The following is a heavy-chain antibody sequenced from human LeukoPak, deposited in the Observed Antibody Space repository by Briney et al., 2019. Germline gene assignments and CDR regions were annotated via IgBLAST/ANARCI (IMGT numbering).Heavy chain of an antibody. V-gene: IGHV1-46*01. CDR2: IYPSGGST. Sequence: GASVKVSCKASGYTFTCYDMHWVRQAPGQGLEWMGIIYPSGGSTSYAQKFQGRVTMTRDTSTSTVYMELSSLRSEDTAVYYCARDRSGSGWFDPWGQGTLVTVSS. D-gene: IGHD1-26*01. CDR1: GYTFTCYD. CDR3: ARDRSGSGWFDP. J-gene: IGHJ5*02.